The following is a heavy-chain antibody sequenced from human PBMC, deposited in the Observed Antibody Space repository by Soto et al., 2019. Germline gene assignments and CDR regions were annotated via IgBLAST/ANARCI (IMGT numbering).Heavy chain of an antibody. CDR3: ARDLSWRQWPHKGPPTGWFDP. V-gene: IGHV3-7*01. J-gene: IGHJ5*02. CDR1: GFTFSSYW. D-gene: IGHD6-19*01. Sequence: GGSLRLSCAASGFTFSSYWMSWVRQAPGKGLEWVANIKQDGSEKYYVDSVKGRFTISRDNAKNSLYLQMNSLRAEDTAVYYCARDLSWRQWPHKGPPTGWFDPWGQGTLVTVSS. CDR2: IKQDGSEK.